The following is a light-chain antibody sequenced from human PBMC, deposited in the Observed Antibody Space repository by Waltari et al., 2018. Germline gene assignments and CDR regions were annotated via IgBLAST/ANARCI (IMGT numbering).Light chain of an antibody. CDR2: DVT. CDR1: SSDVGGYNF. Sequence: QSALTQPASVSGSPGQSITISCTGTSSDVGGYNFVSWYQQHPGKVPKLIIYDVTNRPPGVSNRCSRSKSGNTASLTISGLQAEDEADYYCSSYTTSSTYVFGTGTKVTVL. V-gene: IGLV2-14*03. CDR3: SSYTTSSTYV. J-gene: IGLJ1*01.